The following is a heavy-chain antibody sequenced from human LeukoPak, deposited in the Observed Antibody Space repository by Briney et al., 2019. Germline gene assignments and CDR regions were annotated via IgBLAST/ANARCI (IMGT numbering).Heavy chain of an antibody. J-gene: IGHJ4*02. Sequence: PGGSLRLSCAASGFTFSSYGMHWVRQAPGKGLEWVAVISYDGSNKYYADSVKGRFTISRDNSKNTLYLQMNSLRAEDTAVYYCAKLYYYDSSGYLLSEGLFDCWGQGTLVTVSS. CDR1: GFTFSSYG. V-gene: IGHV3-30*18. D-gene: IGHD3-22*01. CDR3: AKLYYYDSSGYLLSEGLFDC. CDR2: ISYDGSNK.